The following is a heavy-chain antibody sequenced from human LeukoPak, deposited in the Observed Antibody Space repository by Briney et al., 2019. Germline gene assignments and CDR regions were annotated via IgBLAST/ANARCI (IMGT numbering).Heavy chain of an antibody. V-gene: IGHV1-69*13. Sequence: ASVKVSCKASGGTFSSYAISWVRQAPGQGLEWMGGIIPIFGTANYAQKFQGRVTITADESTSTAYMELSSLRSEDTAVYYCARALPFRELLYLFDYWGQGTLVTVSS. CDR2: IIPIFGTA. CDR1: GGTFSSYA. CDR3: ARALPFRELLYLFDY. D-gene: IGHD1-26*01. J-gene: IGHJ4*02.